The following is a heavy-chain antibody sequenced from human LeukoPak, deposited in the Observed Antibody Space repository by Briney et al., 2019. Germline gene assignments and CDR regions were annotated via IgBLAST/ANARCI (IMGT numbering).Heavy chain of an antibody. Sequence: GSLRLSCAASGFTFSGYSIHWFRQAPGKGLEWVTVISYDGRNEYYADSVKGRFTISRDNSKNTLFLQMNSLRAEDTAVYYCAVTTSTTGYYYGMDVWGQGTAVTVSS. CDR1: GFTFSGYS. J-gene: IGHJ6*02. V-gene: IGHV3-30*03. CDR2: ISYDGRNE. CDR3: AVTTSTTGYYYGMDV. D-gene: IGHD4-17*01.